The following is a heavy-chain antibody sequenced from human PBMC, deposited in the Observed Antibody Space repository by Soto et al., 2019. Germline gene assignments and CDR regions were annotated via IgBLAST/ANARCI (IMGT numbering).Heavy chain of an antibody. J-gene: IGHJ5*02. V-gene: IGHV3-7*01. CDR2: IKQDGSEK. CDR1: GFTFSIYW. Sequence: GGSLRLSCAASGFTFSIYWMRWVRQAPGKGLEWVANIKQDGSEKYYVDSVRGRFTISRDNAKNSLYLQMNSLRAEDTAVYYCARSSIAAPRNWFDPWGQGTRVTVSS. D-gene: IGHD6-6*01. CDR3: ARSSIAAPRNWFDP.